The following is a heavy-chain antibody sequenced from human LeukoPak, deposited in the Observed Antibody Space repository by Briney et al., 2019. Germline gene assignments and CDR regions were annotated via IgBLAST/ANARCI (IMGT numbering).Heavy chain of an antibody. CDR1: GFTFSSGG. Sequence: GGSLRLSCSASGFTFSSGGMHCFRQAPGKGLEWVAFIHYDGSKKHNADSVKGRFTISRDNSKNTLFLQMNSLRAEDTAVYYCVKDKGNNVGFFYYFDYWGQGTLVTVSS. J-gene: IGHJ4*02. CDR3: VKDKGNNVGFFYYFDY. CDR2: IHYDGSKK. D-gene: IGHD2-15*01. V-gene: IGHV3-30*02.